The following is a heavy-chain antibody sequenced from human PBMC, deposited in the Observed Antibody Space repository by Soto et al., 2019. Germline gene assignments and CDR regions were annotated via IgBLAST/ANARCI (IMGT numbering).Heavy chain of an antibody. Sequence: RASVKVSCKASGYTFTSYYMHWVRQAPGQGLEWMGIINPSGGSTSYAQKFQGRVTMTRDTSTSTVYMELSSLRSEDTAVYYCARPSLTGYRTAYYYYGMDVWGQGTTVTVSS. J-gene: IGHJ6*02. CDR2: INPSGGST. CDR3: ARPSLTGYRTAYYYYGMDV. V-gene: IGHV1-46*01. CDR1: GYTFTSYY. D-gene: IGHD3-9*01.